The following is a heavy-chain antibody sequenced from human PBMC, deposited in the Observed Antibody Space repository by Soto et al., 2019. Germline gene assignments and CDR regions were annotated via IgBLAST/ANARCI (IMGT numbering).Heavy chain of an antibody. CDR2: ISASSYSK. CDR3: AKSYGDTWDLYYFDF. Sequence: EVRLLESGGGLVQPGGSLRLSCAASGVSISIYSMSWVRQAPGRGLEWLSGISASSYSKYYADSVRGRLTISRDKSRHTLYLQMNPLRAEDTDLYYCAKSYGDTWDLYYFDFWGQGTVVSVSS. CDR1: GVSISIYS. V-gene: IGHV3-23*01. J-gene: IGHJ4*02. D-gene: IGHD5-18*01.